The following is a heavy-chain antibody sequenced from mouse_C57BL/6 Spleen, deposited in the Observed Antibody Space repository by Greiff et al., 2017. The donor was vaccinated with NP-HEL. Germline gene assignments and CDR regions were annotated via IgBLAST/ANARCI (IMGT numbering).Heavy chain of an antibody. Sequence: DVQLQESGTVLARPGASVKMSCKTSGYTFTSYWMHWVKQRPGQGLEWIGAIYPGNSDTSYNQKFKGKAKLTAVTSASTAYMELSSLTNEDSAVYYCTPYGNLYAMDYWGQGTSVTVSS. CDR2: IYPGNSDT. CDR3: TPYGNLYAMDY. J-gene: IGHJ4*01. D-gene: IGHD2-1*01. CDR1: GYTFTSYW. V-gene: IGHV1-5*01.